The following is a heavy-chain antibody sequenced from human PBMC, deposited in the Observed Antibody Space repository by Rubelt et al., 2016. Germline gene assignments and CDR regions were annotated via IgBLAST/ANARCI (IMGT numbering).Heavy chain of an antibody. D-gene: IGHD5-18*01. V-gene: IGHV4-34*02. CDR1: GGSFSSYY. Sequence: QVQLQQWGAGLLKPSETLSLTCGFYGGSFSSYYWIWIRQPPGKGLEWIGEINHSGGTGYNPSLKSRVTISVDTFKNPLSLKLSSVTSADTAVYYCARGYNYGPQYDFWGQGTLVTVSS. CDR2: INHSGGT. CDR3: ARGYNYGPQYDF. J-gene: IGHJ4*02.